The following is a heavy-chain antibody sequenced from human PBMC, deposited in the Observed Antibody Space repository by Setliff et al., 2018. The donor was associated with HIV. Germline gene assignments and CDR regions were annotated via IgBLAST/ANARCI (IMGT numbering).Heavy chain of an antibody. V-gene: IGHV4-39*01. CDR1: GGSISSSSYY. CDR3: ARQDSYSYGYNYFDY. J-gene: IGHJ4*02. Sequence: SLTCTVSGGSISSSSYYWGWIRQPPGKGLEWIGSIYYSGSTYYNPSLKSRVTISVDTSKNQFSLKLSSVTAADTAVYYCARQDSYSYGYNYFDYWGQGTLVTAPQ. CDR2: IYYSGST. D-gene: IGHD5-18*01.